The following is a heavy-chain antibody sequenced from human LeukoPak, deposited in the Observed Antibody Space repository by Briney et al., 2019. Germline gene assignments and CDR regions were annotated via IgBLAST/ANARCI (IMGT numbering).Heavy chain of an antibody. CDR3: AKMSGSYFVRIDY. V-gene: IGHV1-69*13. Sequence: ASVKVSCKASGGTFSSYAFSWVRQAPGQGLEWMGGIIPIFHRSYYPQKFQGRVTITADESTSTVYMDLSSLRSEDTALYYCAKMSGSYFVRIDYWGQGTLVTVSS. CDR1: GGTFSSYA. D-gene: IGHD3-10*01. CDR2: IIPIFHRS. J-gene: IGHJ4*02.